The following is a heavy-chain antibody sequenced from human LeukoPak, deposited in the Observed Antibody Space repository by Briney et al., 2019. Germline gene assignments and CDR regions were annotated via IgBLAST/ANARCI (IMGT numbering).Heavy chain of an antibody. J-gene: IGHJ4*02. D-gene: IGHD6-13*01. V-gene: IGHV4-39*01. CDR1: GASFSSSTYY. CDR3: ARHAGGITATGTRPFDY. CDR2: IYYSGST. Sequence: SETLSLTCTVSGASFSSSTYYWVWIRQSPGKELEWVGSIYYSGSTYYNPSLKSRVTMSVDTSNNQVSLKLSSVTAADTAVYYCARHAGGITATGTRPFDYWGQGTLVTVSS.